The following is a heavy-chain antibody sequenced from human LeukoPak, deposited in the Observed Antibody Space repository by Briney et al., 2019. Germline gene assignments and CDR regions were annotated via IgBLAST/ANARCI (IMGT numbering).Heavy chain of an antibody. CDR3: ARALDIVVVRAAKSWFDP. J-gene: IGHJ5*02. Sequence: ASVKVSCKASGYTFTSYYMHWVRQAPGLGLEWMGIINPSGGSTSYAQKFQGRVTMTRDTSTSTVYMELSSLRSEDTAVYSCARALDIVVVRAAKSWFDPWGQGTLVTVSS. CDR2: INPSGGST. D-gene: IGHD2-2*01. CDR1: GYTFTSYY. V-gene: IGHV1-46*03.